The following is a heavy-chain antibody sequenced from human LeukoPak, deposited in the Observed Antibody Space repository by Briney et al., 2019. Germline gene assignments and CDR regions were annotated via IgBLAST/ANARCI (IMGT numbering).Heavy chain of an antibody. CDR3: ARERRYNWNYIGSDY. V-gene: IGHV4-30-4*01. CDR2: IYYSGST. J-gene: IGHJ4*02. D-gene: IGHD1-7*01. CDR1: GGSISSGDYY. Sequence: KTSETLSLTCTVSGGSISSGDYYWSWIRQPPGKGLEWIGYIYYSGSTYYNPSLKSRVTISVDTSKNQFSLKLSSVTAADTAVYYCARERRYNWNYIGSDYWGQGTLVTVSS.